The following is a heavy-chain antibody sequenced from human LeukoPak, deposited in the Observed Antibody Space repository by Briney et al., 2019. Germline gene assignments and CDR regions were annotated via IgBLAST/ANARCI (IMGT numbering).Heavy chain of an antibody. D-gene: IGHD2-21*02. V-gene: IGHV4-34*01. Sequence: SETLSLTCAVYGGSFSGYYWSWIRQPPGKGLEWIGEINHSGSTNYNPSLKSRVTISVDTSKNQFSLKLSSVTVADTAVYYCARGPHIVVVTATYAFDIWGQGTMVTVSS. J-gene: IGHJ3*02. CDR2: INHSGST. CDR1: GGSFSGYY. CDR3: ARGPHIVVVTATYAFDI.